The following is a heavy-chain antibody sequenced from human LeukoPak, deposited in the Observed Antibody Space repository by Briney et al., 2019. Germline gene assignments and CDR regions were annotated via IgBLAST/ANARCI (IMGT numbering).Heavy chain of an antibody. V-gene: IGHV4-61*01. CDR3: ARMGMAARAYYFDY. D-gene: IGHD6-13*01. CDR1: GGSVGSGSYY. J-gene: IGHJ4*02. Sequence: SETLSLTCTVSGGSVGSGSYYWSWIRQPPGKGLEWIGYIYYSGSTNYNPSLKSRVTISVDTSKNQFSLKLSSVTAADTAVYYCARMGMAARAYYFDYWGQGTLVTVSS. CDR2: IYYSGST.